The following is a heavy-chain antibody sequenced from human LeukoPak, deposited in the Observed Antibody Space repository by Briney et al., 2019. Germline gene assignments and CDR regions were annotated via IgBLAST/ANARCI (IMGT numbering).Heavy chain of an antibody. CDR2: INHSGST. Sequence: PSETLSLTCAVYGGSFSGYYWSWIRQPPGKGLEWIGEINHSGSTNYNPSLKSRVTISVDTSKNQFSLKPSSVTAADTAVYYCARGGVGAPYYYYYYMDVWGKGTTVTVSS. CDR1: GGSFSGYY. D-gene: IGHD1-26*01. CDR3: ARGGVGAPYYYYYYMDV. J-gene: IGHJ6*03. V-gene: IGHV4-34*01.